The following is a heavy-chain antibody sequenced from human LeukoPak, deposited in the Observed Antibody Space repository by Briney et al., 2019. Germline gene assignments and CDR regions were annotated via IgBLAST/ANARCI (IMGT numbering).Heavy chain of an antibody. CDR1: GGSISSYY. CDR2: IYATGST. D-gene: IGHD3-10*01. CDR3: ARHGSVRSPLGP. Sequence: PSETLSLTCTVSGGSISSYYWSWIRQPPGKGLEWIGYIYATGSTNYDPSLKSRVTISVDTSKNQFSLNLRSVTAADTAVYYCARHGSVRSPLGPWGQGTLVTVSS. V-gene: IGHV4-4*09. J-gene: IGHJ5*02.